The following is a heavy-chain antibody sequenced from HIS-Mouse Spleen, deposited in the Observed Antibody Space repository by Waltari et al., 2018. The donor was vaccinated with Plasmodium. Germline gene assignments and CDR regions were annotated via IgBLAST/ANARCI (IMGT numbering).Heavy chain of an antibody. J-gene: IGHJ4*02. CDR2: INHSGRT. CDR1: GGSFSGYY. V-gene: IGHV4-34*01. CDR3: ARIHFNSDYFDY. Sequence: QVQLQQWGAGLLKPSETLSLTCAVYGGSFSGYYWSWIRQPPGKGLEWIGEINHSGRTNYNPSLKSRVTISVDTSKNQFSLKLSSVTAADTAVYYCARIHFNSDYFDYWGQGTLVTVSS. D-gene: IGHD3-9*01.